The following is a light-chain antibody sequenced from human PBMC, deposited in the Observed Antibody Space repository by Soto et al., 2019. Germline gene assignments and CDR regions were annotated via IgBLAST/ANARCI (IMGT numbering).Light chain of an antibody. Sequence: DIQMTQSPSTLSASVGDRVTITCRASQSIRGWLAWYQQKPGKARNLLIYDASRLKSGVPSRFSGRGSGTEFTRTITSLQPDDFATYYCHQYNSFSPWTFGQGTKVEVK. CDR2: DAS. CDR3: HQYNSFSPWT. CDR1: QSIRGW. V-gene: IGKV1-5*01. J-gene: IGKJ1*01.